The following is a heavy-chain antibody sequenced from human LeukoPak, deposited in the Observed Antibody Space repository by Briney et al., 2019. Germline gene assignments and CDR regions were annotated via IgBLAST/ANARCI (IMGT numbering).Heavy chain of an antibody. J-gene: IGHJ4*02. CDR1: GGTFSSYA. D-gene: IGHD5-18*01. V-gene: IGHV1-69*06. Sequence: GASVKVSCKASGGTFSSYAISWVRQAPGQGLEWMGGIIPIFGTANYAQKFQGRVTITADKSTSTAYMELSSLRSEDTAVYYCARGPYSYGDFDYWGQGTLVTVSS. CDR2: IIPIFGTA. CDR3: ARGPYSYGDFDY.